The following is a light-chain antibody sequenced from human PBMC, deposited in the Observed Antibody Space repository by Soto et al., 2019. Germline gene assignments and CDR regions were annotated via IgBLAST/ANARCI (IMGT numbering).Light chain of an antibody. CDR3: QQYDRSQGLIS. CDR1: QSVTNSY. V-gene: IGKV3-20*01. CDR2: DAS. J-gene: IGKJ3*01. Sequence: EIVLTQSPGTLSLSPGERVTLSCRASQSVTNSYLAWYQQKPGQAPRLLIYDASTRATGIPDRFSGSGSGTDFTLTISRREPEDFAVYYCQQYDRSQGLISFGTGTTVDIK.